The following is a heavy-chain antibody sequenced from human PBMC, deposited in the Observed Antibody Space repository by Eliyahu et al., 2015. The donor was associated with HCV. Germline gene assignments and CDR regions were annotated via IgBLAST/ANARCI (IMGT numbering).Heavy chain of an antibody. V-gene: IGHV1-46*01. J-gene: IGHJ4*02. Sequence: QVQLVQSGAEVKKPGASVKVXCKAXGYTFTSYYMHXVRQAPGQGLEWMGIINPSGGSTSYAQKFQGRVTMTRDTSTSTVYMELSSLRSEDTAVYYCARDKAAAGIDYWGQGTLVTVSS. CDR1: GYTFTSYY. CDR2: INPSGGST. D-gene: IGHD6-13*01. CDR3: ARDKAAAGIDY.